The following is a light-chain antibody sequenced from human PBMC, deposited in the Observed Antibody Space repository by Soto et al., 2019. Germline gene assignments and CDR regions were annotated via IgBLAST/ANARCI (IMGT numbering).Light chain of an antibody. CDR1: SGSVSTSYY. Sequence: QTVVTQEPSFSVSPGGTVTLTCGLNSGSVSTSYYPSWYQQTPGQAPRTLIYITHTRSSGVPDRFSGSILGNKAALTITGAQSDDESDYYCVLFMGSGIWVFGGGTKLTVL. CDR2: ITH. J-gene: IGLJ3*02. CDR3: VLFMGSGIWV. V-gene: IGLV8-61*01.